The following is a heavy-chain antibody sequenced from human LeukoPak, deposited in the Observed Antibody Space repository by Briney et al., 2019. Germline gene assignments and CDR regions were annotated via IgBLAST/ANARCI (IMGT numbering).Heavy chain of an antibody. D-gene: IGHD3-10*01. CDR3: VKGGGSGTLKYYFDY. CDR2: ISTNGGTT. V-gene: IGHV3-64D*06. J-gene: IGHJ4*02. CDR1: GFTFSMYS. Sequence: GGSLRLSCSASGFTFSMYSMHWVRQAPGKGLESVSSISTNGGTTDYADSVRGRLTISRDNSKNTLHLQMSSLRAEDTAMYYCVKGGGSGTLKYYFDYWGQGTLVTVSS.